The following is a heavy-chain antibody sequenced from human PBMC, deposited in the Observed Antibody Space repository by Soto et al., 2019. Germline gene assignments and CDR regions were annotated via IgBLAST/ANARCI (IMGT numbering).Heavy chain of an antibody. D-gene: IGHD4-17*01. V-gene: IGHV3-23*04. CDR3: AKDKRLTSVTVKDYVDF. Sequence: EVQLVESGGGLVQPGGSLRLSCAASGFTFNIYGMSWVRQAPGKGLEWVSAISGTGNSVYYGDSVKGRFNISRDNSKNTLYLQMNILRAEETAVDYCAKDKRLTSVTVKDYVDFGGQGTLLTVSS. CDR2: ISGTGNSV. CDR1: GFTFNIYG. J-gene: IGHJ4*02.